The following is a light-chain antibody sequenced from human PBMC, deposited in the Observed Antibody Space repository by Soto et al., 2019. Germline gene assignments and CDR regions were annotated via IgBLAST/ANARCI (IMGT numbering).Light chain of an antibody. J-gene: IGLJ2*01. Sequence: QSALTQPHAMSGSPGQSVTISCTGTSSYVGGYDYASWYQRHPGKAPKLMIYDGSERPSGVPDRFSGSKSGNTASLTISGLQAEDEADYYCCSYAGSYAVVFGGGTKVTVL. CDR1: SSYVGGYDY. CDR3: CSYAGSYAVV. V-gene: IGLV2-11*01. CDR2: DGS.